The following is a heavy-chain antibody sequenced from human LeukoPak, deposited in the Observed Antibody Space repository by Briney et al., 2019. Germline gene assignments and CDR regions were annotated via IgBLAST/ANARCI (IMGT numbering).Heavy chain of an antibody. V-gene: IGHV4-39*01. D-gene: IGHD2-2*01. CDR1: GGSISSSSYY. CDR3: VRHHKYCSSTSCYKVGDPTEAFDI. Sequence: SETLSLTCTVSGGSISSSSYYWGWIRQPPGKGLEWIGSIYYSGSTYYNPSLKSRVTISVDKSKNQFSLKLSSVTAADTAVYYCVRHHKYCSSTSCYKVGDPTEAFDIWGLGTMVTVSS. CDR2: IYYSGST. J-gene: IGHJ3*02.